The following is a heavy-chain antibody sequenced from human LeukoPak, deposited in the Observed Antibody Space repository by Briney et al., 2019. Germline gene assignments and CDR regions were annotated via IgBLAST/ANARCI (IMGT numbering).Heavy chain of an antibody. V-gene: IGHV4-34*01. CDR2: INHSGST. D-gene: IGHD6-6*01. CDR1: GGSFSGYY. CDR3: ARGRNLYSSSSRPFYYYYYMEV. J-gene: IGHJ6*03. Sequence: SETLSLTCAVYGGSFSGYYWSWIRQPPGKGLEWIGEINHSGSTNYNPSLKSRVTISVDTSKNQFSLKLSSVTAADTAVYYCARGRNLYSSSSRPFYYYYYMEVWGKGTTVTVSS.